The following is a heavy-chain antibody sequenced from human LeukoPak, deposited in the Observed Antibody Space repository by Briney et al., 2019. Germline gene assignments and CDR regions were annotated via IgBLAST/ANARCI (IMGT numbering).Heavy chain of an antibody. CDR1: GGSISDYY. CDR2: IYYSGST. J-gene: IGHJ3*02. Sequence: PSETLSLTCTVSGGSISDYYWSWIRQPPGKGLEWIGYIYYSGSTNNNPSLKSRVTISLDTSKNQFSLRLTSVTAADTAVYYCARDRGNGFDIWGQGTLVTVSS. V-gene: IGHV4-59*01. CDR3: ARDRGNGFDI.